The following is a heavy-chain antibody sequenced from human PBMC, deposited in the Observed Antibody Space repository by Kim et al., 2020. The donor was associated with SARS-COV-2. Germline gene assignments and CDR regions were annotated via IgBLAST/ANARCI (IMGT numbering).Heavy chain of an antibody. CDR2: IDPTDSFT. V-gene: IGHV5-10-1*01. D-gene: IGHD3-10*01. CDR1: GYTFTSHW. CDR3: ATFYGSGTYLPDAFDI. J-gene: IGHJ3*02. Sequence: GESLKISCQGSGYTFTSHWISWLRQMPGKGLEWMGKIDPTDSFTKYGPSFQGHVTITSDKSINTAYLQWSSLTASGTAMYYCATFYGSGTYLPDAFDIWGQGKLVSVSS.